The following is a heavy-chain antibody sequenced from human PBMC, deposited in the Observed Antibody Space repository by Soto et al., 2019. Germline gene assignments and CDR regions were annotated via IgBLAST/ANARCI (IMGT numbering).Heavy chain of an antibody. D-gene: IGHD5-12*01. J-gene: IGHJ4*02. V-gene: IGHV4-34*01. Sequence: QVQLQQWGAGLLKPSETLSLTCTVNGGYLTGYYWSWIRQPPGKGMEWMGEVKDGGSTNYRLSLRSRGSISADTSKNHFSLRLNSVTAADTAVYFCARGKEVIVATHWGQGALVTVSS. CDR2: VKDGGST. CDR3: ARGKEVIVATH. CDR1: GGYLTGYY.